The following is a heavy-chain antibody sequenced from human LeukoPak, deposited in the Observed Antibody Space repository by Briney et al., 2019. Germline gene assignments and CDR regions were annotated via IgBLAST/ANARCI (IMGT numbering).Heavy chain of an antibody. CDR2: IYYSGST. Sequence: SETLSLTCTVSGGSIRSSSYYWGWIRQPPGKGLEWIGSIYYSGSTYYNASLKSRGTISVDTSKNQFCLKLNSVTAADTAVYFCARQVVAVAGTGYFDYWGQGTLVTLSS. V-gene: IGHV4-39*01. D-gene: IGHD6-19*01. CDR3: ARQVVAVAGTGYFDY. J-gene: IGHJ4*02. CDR1: GGSIRSSSYY.